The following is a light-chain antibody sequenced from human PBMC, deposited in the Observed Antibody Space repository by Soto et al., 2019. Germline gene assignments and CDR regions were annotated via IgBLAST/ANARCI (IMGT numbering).Light chain of an antibody. J-gene: IGLJ1*01. CDR3: SSYTSSTLEV. CDR1: SSDVGGYNY. Sequence: QSVLTQPASVSGSPGQSITISCTGTSSDVGGYNYVSWYQQHPGKAPKFMIYDVSNRPSGVSNRFSGSKSGNTASLTISGLQAEDEADYYCSSYTSSTLEVFGTGTKLTVL. CDR2: DVS. V-gene: IGLV2-14*01.